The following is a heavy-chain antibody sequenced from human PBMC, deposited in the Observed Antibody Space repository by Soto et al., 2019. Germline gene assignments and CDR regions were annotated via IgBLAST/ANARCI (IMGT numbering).Heavy chain of an antibody. D-gene: IGHD3-3*01. CDR1: GFTFDDYA. V-gene: IGHV3-9*01. J-gene: IGHJ4*02. Sequence: EVQLVESGGGLVQPGRSLRLSCAASGFTFDDYAMHWVRQAPGKGLXXXSGISWNSGSIGYADSVKGRFTISRDNAKNSXYLQMNSLRAEDTALYYCAKGLRFLEWLPTFDYWGQGTLVTVSS. CDR2: ISWNSGSI. CDR3: AKGLRFLEWLPTFDY.